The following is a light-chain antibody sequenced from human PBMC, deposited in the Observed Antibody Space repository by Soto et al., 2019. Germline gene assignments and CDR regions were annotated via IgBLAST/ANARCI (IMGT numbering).Light chain of an antibody. CDR1: QTISSW. J-gene: IGKJ1*01. Sequence: DIQMTQSPSGLSGSVGDRVTITCRASQTISSWLAWYQQKPGKAPKLLIYKASTLKDGVPTRFSGSGSGTEFTLTISSLQPDDFATYYCQQYDSYSWTFGQGTKVDI. CDR3: QQYDSYSWT. CDR2: KAS. V-gene: IGKV1-5*03.